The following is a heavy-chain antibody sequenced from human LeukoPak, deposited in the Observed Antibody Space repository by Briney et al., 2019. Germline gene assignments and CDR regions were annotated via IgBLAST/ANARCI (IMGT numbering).Heavy chain of an antibody. V-gene: IGHV7-4-1*02. CDR1: GYTFTSYA. CDR3: ARNSIFGVIWD. D-gene: IGHD3-3*01. Sequence: ASVKVSCKASGYTFTSYAINWVRQAPGQGLEWMGWINTNTGNPTYAHGFTGRFVFSLDTSVSTAYLQISSLKAEDTAVYYCARNSIFGVIWDWGQGTLVTVSS. CDR2: INTNTGNP. J-gene: IGHJ4*02.